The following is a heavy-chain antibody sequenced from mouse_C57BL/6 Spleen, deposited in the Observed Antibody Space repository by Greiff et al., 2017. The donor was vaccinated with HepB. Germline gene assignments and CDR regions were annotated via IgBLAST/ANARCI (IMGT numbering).Heavy chain of an antibody. CDR1: GYTFTDYE. V-gene: IGHV1-15*01. J-gene: IGHJ3*01. CDR2: IDPETGGT. D-gene: IGHD1-1*01. CDR3: TRDGSSYDWFAY. Sequence: VQLQQSGAELVRPGASVTLSCKASGYTFTDYEMHWVKQTPVHGLEWIGAIDPETGGTAYNQKFKGKAILTADKSSSTAYMELRSLTSEDSAVYYCTRDGSSYDWFAYWGQGTLDTVSA.